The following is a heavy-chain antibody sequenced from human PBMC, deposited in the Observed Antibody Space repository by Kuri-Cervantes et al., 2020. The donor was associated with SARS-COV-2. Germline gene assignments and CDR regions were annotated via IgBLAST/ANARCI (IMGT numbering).Heavy chain of an antibody. CDR3: ARERLAGSSSGVPFFDD. Sequence: SETLSLTCTVSGGSLSSYKWSWIRQPPGKGLEWIGYIHHSGSTNYNPSLKSRVTISVDTPKNQFSLKLSSVTAADTAVYFCARERLAGSSSGVPFFDDWGQGTLVTVSS. CDR1: GGSLSSYK. V-gene: IGHV4-59*08. D-gene: IGHD2-2*01. CDR2: IHHSGST. J-gene: IGHJ4*02.